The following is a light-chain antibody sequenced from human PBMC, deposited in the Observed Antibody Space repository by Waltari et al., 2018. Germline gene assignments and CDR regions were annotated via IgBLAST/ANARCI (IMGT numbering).Light chain of an antibody. Sequence: DIYLTQSPSSLSAFVRDSVTITCRASQGLVKYLAWFQQKPGKAPKYLVYGASDLESGVPSMFSGSGSGTDFTLAITSLQPEDCATYYCQQFASYPYTFGGGTKVEIK. CDR3: QQFASYPYT. V-gene: IGKV1-16*01. J-gene: IGKJ4*01. CDR2: GAS. CDR1: QGLVKY.